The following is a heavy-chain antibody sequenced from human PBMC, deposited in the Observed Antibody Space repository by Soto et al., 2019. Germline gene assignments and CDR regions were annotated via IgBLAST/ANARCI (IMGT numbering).Heavy chain of an antibody. CDR3: AKPSYPVIPYYFDY. CDR1: GFTFSSYG. D-gene: IGHD3-16*02. CDR2: ISYDGSNK. Sequence: GGSLRLSCAASGFTFSSYGMHWVRQAPGKGLEWVAVISYDGSNKYYADSVKGRFAISRDNSKNTLYLQMNSLRAEDTAVYYCAKPSYPVIPYYFDYWGQGTLVTVSS. J-gene: IGHJ4*02. V-gene: IGHV3-30*18.